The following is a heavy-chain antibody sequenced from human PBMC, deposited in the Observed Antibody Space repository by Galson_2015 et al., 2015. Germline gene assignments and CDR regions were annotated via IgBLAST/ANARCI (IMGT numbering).Heavy chain of an antibody. CDR2: IKQDGSEK. CDR3: ARGLAVAGTGCWYFDL. CDR1: GFTFSSYW. D-gene: IGHD6-19*01. J-gene: IGHJ2*01. V-gene: IGHV3-7*04. Sequence: SLRLSCAASGFTFSSYWMSWVRQAPGKGLEWVANIKQDGSEKYYVDSVKGRFTISRDNAKNSLYLQMNSLRAEDTAVYYCARGLAVAGTGCWYFDLWGRGTLVTVSS.